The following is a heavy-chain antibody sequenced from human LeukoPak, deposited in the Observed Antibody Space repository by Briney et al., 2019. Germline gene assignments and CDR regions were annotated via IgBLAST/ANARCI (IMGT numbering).Heavy chain of an antibody. CDR1: GGSISSYY. V-gene: IGHV4-59*08. J-gene: IGHJ4*02. Sequence: PSETLSLTCTVSGGSISSYYWSWIRQPPGKGLEWIGYIYYSGSTNYNPSLKSRVTISVDTSKNQFSLKLSSVTAADTAVYYCARRGYYYDSGAFDYWGQGTLVTVSS. D-gene: IGHD3-22*01. CDR2: IYYSGST. CDR3: ARRGYYYDSGAFDY.